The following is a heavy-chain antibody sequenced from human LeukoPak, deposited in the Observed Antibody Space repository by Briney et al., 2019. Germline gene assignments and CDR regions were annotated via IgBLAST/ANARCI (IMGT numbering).Heavy chain of an antibody. CDR1: GFTFSSYG. Sequence: GRSLRLSCAASGFTFSSYGMHWVRQAPGKGLEWVAVIWYDGSNKYYADSVKGRFTISRDNAKNSLYLQMNSLRAEDTAVYYCARDRLRRYYFDYWGQGTLVTVSS. V-gene: IGHV3-33*01. CDR2: IWYDGSNK. D-gene: IGHD4-23*01. J-gene: IGHJ4*02. CDR3: ARDRLRRYYFDY.